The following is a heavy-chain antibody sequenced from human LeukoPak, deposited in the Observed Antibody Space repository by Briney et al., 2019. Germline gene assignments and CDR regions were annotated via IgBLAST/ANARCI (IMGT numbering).Heavy chain of an antibody. Sequence: GGSLRLSCAASGFTFSSYAMHWVRQAPGKGLEWVSVIYSGGSTYYADSVKGRFTISRDNSKNTLYLQMNSLRAEDTAVYYCARGSTMIVVRGAFDIWGQGTMVTVSS. CDR1: GFTFSSYA. D-gene: IGHD3-22*01. V-gene: IGHV3-66*01. CDR3: ARGSTMIVVRGAFDI. CDR2: IYSGGST. J-gene: IGHJ3*02.